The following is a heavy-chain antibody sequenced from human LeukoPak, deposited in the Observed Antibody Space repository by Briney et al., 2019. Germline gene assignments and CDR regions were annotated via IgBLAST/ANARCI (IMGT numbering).Heavy chain of an antibody. CDR3: AKEGRSLQTY. Sequence: GGSLRLSCAASGFTFSSYWMSWVRLAPGKGLEWVANIKEDGTETYYVDSVKGRFTISRDNAKNSLYLQMNSLRVEDAAVYYCAKEGRSLQTYWGQGTLVTVSS. CDR2: IKEDGTET. D-gene: IGHD5-24*01. J-gene: IGHJ4*02. V-gene: IGHV3-7*03. CDR1: GFTFSSYW.